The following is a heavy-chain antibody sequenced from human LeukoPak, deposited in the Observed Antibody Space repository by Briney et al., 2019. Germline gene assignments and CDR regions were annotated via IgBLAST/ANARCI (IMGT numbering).Heavy chain of an antibody. J-gene: IGHJ6*03. CDR3: ARGLRLPTRARYYYYYMDV. V-gene: IGHV1-8*03. CDR2: MNPNSGNT. CDR1: GYTFTSYD. Sequence: ASVKVSCKASGYTFTSYDINWVRQATGPGLEWVGWMNPNSGNTGDAQKFQGSVTITRNTSISTDYMELSSLRSEDTAVYYRARGLRLPTRARYYYYYMDVWGKGTTVTVSS.